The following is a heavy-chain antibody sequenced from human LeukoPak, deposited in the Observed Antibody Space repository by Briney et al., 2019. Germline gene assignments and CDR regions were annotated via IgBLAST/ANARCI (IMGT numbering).Heavy chain of an antibody. CDR1: GFTFSTFV. V-gene: IGHV3-30*18. D-gene: IGHD2-2*01. J-gene: IGHJ4*02. CDR3: AKVRDTLSVVAAASLYY. Sequence: GGSLRLSCAASGFTFSTFVMHWVRQAPGKGLEWVAVISYDGSDKSYADSVKGRFTVSSDSSKNTLYLQMNSLRAEDTAVYYCAKVRDTLSVVAAASLYYWGQGTLVTVSS. CDR2: ISYDGSDK.